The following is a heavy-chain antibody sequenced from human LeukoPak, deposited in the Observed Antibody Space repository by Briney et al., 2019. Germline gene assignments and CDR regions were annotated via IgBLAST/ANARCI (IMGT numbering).Heavy chain of an antibody. Sequence: PGRSLRLSCAASGFTFSSYGMHWVRQAPGKGLEGVAVIWYDGSNKYYADSVKGRFTISRDNSKNTLYLQMNSLRAEDTAVYYCARGGDGYNPFLDIWGQGTMVTVSS. D-gene: IGHD5-24*01. CDR1: GFTFSSYG. CDR2: IWYDGSNK. CDR3: ARGGDGYNPFLDI. J-gene: IGHJ3*02. V-gene: IGHV3-33*01.